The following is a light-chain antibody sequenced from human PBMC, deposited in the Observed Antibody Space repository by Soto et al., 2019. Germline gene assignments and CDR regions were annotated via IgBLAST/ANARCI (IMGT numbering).Light chain of an antibody. CDR2: WAS. CDR3: QQYYSTPWT. Sequence: DIVMTQSPDSLAVSLGERATINCKSSQSILYRSNNKNYLAWYQQKPGQPPKLLIYWASTRESGVPDRFSGSGSGTDFTLTISSLQAEDVAVYYCQQYYSTPWTFGQGTKMDIK. V-gene: IGKV4-1*01. J-gene: IGKJ1*01. CDR1: QSILYRSNNKNY.